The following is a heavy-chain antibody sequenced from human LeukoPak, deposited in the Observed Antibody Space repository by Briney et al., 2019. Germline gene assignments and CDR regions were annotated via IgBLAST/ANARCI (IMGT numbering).Heavy chain of an antibody. J-gene: IGHJ4*02. CDR1: GYTFTSYY. V-gene: IGHV1-46*01. CDR2: INPSGGST. CDR3: ARTPPVTTVFDY. D-gene: IGHD4-17*01. Sequence: ASVKVFCKASGYTFTSYYMHWVRQAPGQGLEWMGIINPSGGSTSYAQKFQGRVTMTRDMSTSTVYMELSSLRSEDTAVYYCARTPPVTTVFDYWGQGTLVTVSS.